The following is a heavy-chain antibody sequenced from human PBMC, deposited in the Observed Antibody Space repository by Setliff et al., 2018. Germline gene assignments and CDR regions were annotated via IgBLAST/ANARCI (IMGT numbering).Heavy chain of an antibody. J-gene: IGHJ4*02. D-gene: IGHD3-10*02. CDR2: INPGGSET. V-gene: IGHV3-7*01. CDR1: GFSFRNCW. CDR3: LGAGTCSY. Sequence: GESLKISCVGTGFSFRNCWASWVRQAPGKGPEWLASINPGGSETYYVDSARGRFTISRDNARNSLSLQMNSLRSDDTAVYYCLGAGTCSYWGQGTRVTVSS.